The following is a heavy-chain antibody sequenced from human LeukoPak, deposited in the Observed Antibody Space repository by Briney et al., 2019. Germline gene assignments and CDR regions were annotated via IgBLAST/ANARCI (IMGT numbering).Heavy chain of an antibody. V-gene: IGHV4-30-2*01. Sequence: TSQTLSLTCAVSGSSTSSGGYSWSWIRQPPGKGLEWIGYIYHSGSTYYNPSLKSRATISVDRSKNQFSLKLSSVTAADTAVYYCARSSGYSYGPSFDYWGQGTLVTVSS. J-gene: IGHJ4*02. CDR3: ARSSGYSYGPSFDY. D-gene: IGHD5-18*01. CDR2: IYHSGST. CDR1: GSSTSSGGYS.